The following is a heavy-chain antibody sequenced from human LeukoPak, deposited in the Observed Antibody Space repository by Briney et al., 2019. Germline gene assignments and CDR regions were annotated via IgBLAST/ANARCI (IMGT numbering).Heavy chain of an antibody. D-gene: IGHD3-22*01. CDR1: GYSFTSYW. Sequence: GESLTISCKGSGYSFTSYWISWVRQMPGKGLEWMGRIDPSDSYTNYSPSFQGHVTISADKSISTAYLQWSSLKASDTAMYYCARRGGMYYYDSSGYYLEAYYFDYWGQGTLVTVSS. CDR3: ARRGGMYYYDSSGYYLEAYYFDY. CDR2: IDPSDSYT. V-gene: IGHV5-10-1*01. J-gene: IGHJ4*02.